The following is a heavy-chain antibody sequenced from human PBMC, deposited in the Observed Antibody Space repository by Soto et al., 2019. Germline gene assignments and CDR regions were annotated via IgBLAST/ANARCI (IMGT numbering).Heavy chain of an antibody. J-gene: IGHJ5*02. CDR2: INPSGGST. CDR1: GYTVTTHY. Sequence: ASVQVSCKASGYTVTTHYLHWVRQAPGQGLEWMGIINPSGGSTNYAQRFQGRVTMTSDTSTRTVYMELSSLRADETAVDYCARVVVPTTATTSNWFDPWGQGTLVTVSS. D-gene: IGHD4-17*01. V-gene: IGHV1-46*01. CDR3: ARVVVPTTATTSNWFDP.